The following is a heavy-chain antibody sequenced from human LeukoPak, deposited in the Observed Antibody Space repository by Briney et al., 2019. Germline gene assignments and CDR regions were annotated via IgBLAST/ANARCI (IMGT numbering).Heavy chain of an antibody. V-gene: IGHV3-23*01. Sequence: GGSLRLSCAASGFTFSSYAMSWVRKAPGKGLERVSAFSGSGGSTYYADSVKGRFTISRDNSKNTLYLQMTSLRAEDTAVYYCAKVGYSSSSGWFDPWGQGTLVTVSS. D-gene: IGHD6-6*01. CDR2: FSGSGGST. CDR3: AKVGYSSSSGWFDP. CDR1: GFTFSSYA. J-gene: IGHJ5*02.